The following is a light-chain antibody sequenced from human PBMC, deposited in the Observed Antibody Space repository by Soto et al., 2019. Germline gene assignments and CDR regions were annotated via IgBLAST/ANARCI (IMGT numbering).Light chain of an antibody. CDR1: QSVNSK. CDR2: GAS. J-gene: IGKJ5*01. CDR3: QQYNNWPPIT. V-gene: IGKV3D-15*01. Sequence: ETVMTQSPASLAVSPGERVTLSCSASQSVNSKLAWYQQKPGQGPRLLIYGASTRATGIPARFSGSGSGTEFTLTISGLQSEDSAVYYCQQYNNWPPITFGQGTRLEIK.